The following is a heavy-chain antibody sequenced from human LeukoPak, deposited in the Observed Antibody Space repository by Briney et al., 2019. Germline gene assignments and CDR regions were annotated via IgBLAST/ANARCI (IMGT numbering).Heavy chain of an antibody. CDR1: GFTFDDYA. V-gene: IGHV3-43*02. CDR3: AKAISPIGEVFDY. CDR2: ISGDGGST. Sequence: PGGSLRLSCVASGFTFDDYAMHWVRQAPGKGLGWVSLISGDGGSTYYADSVKGRFTISRDNSKHSLYLQMNRLRTQDTPLYYCAKAISPIGEVFDYWGQGTLVTVS. J-gene: IGHJ4*02. D-gene: IGHD2/OR15-2a*01.